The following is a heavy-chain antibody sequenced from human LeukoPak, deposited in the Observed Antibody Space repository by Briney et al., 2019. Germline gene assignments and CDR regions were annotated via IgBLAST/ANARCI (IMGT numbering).Heavy chain of an antibody. V-gene: IGHV3-30*14. CDR2: ISFDGTDA. CDR3: ARDRYYDYVWGSYRSPYFDY. Sequence: GTSLRLSCAASGFTFSSYAIHWVRQAPGKGLEWVAVISFDGTDAFYADSVKGRFTISRDNSKNTLYLQMNSLRAEDTAVYYCARDRYYDYVWGSYRSPYFDYWGQGTLVTVSS. D-gene: IGHD3-16*02. J-gene: IGHJ4*02. CDR1: GFTFSSYA.